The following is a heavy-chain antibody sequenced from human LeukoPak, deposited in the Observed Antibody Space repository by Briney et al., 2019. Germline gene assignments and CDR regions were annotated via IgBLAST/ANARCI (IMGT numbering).Heavy chain of an antibody. CDR3: ARGFDGGGYGLDNSYAYYYMDV. Sequence: PSETLSLTCTVSGDSIFSYYWSWIRQPPGKGLEWIGYIFYSGSNNYNPSLKSRVTMSVDTSKNQFSLKLDSVTAADTAVYFCARGFDGGGYGLDNSYAYYYMDVWGKGTTVTVSS. J-gene: IGHJ6*03. D-gene: IGHD5-12*01. V-gene: IGHV4-59*01. CDR2: IFYSGSN. CDR1: GDSIFSYY.